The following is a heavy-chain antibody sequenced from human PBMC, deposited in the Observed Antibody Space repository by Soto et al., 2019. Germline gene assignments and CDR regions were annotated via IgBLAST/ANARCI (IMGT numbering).Heavy chain of an antibody. CDR2: IGTAGDT. J-gene: IGHJ6*03. CDR3: ARGKGEYSGYGPRYMDV. V-gene: IGHV3-13*01. CDR1: GFTFSSYD. D-gene: IGHD5-12*01. Sequence: GSLRLSCAASGFTFSSYDMHWVRQATGKGLEWVSAIGTAGDTYYPGSVKGRFTISRENAKNSLYLQMNSLRAGDTAVYYCARGKGEYSGYGPRYMDVWGKGTTVTVSS.